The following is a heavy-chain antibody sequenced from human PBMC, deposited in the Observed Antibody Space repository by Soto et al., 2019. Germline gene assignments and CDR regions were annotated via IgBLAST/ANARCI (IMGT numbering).Heavy chain of an antibody. CDR1: GYSFTSYW. D-gene: IGHD6-13*01. J-gene: IGHJ4*02. CDR2: IYPGDSDT. Sequence: PGESLKISCKGSGYSFTSYWIGWVRQMPGKGLEWMGIIYPGDSDTRYSPSFQGQVTISADKSISTAYLQWSSLKASDTAMYCCARPRFGQQLALVHWGQGTLVTVSS. CDR3: ARPRFGQQLALVH. V-gene: IGHV5-51*01.